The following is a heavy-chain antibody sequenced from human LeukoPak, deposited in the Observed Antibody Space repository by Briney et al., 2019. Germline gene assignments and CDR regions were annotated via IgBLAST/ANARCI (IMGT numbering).Heavy chain of an antibody. CDR2: ISWNSGSI. CDR3: AKGLEYSSPYDAFDI. J-gene: IGHJ3*02. D-gene: IGHD6-6*01. Sequence: PGGSLSLSFEASGFTFDDYAMPWFRQAPGKGLNWASGISWNSGSIGYADSVKGRFTISRDNAKNSLYLQMNSLRAEDTALYYCAKGLEYSSPYDAFDIWGQGTMVTVSS. CDR1: GFTFDDYA. V-gene: IGHV3-9*01.